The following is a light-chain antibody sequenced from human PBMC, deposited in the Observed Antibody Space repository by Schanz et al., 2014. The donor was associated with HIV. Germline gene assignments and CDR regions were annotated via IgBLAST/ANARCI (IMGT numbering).Light chain of an antibody. CDR3: QETYSTPSIT. Sequence: DIQMTQSPSSLSASVGDRVTITCRASQSISNYLNWYQQKAGKAPKLLIHAASSLQSGVPSRFSGSGSGTDFTLIISSLQPEDFGSYYCQETYSTPSITFGQGTRLEIK. CDR2: AAS. CDR1: QSISNY. V-gene: IGKV1-39*01. J-gene: IGKJ5*01.